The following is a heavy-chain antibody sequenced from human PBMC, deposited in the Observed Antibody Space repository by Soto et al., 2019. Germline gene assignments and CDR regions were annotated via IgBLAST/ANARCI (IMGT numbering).Heavy chain of an antibody. V-gene: IGHV3-9*01. J-gene: IGHJ4*02. Sequence: EVQLVESGGGLVQPGRSLKLSCVASGITFDDYAMHWVRQAPGKGLEWVSGISWNSGNIGYGDSVKGRFTISRDNAKNSLYLQMNSLRPEDTALYYCAKGHDLWSAIDYWGQGTLVTVSS. CDR3: AKGHDLWSAIDY. CDR1: GITFDDYA. D-gene: IGHD3-3*01. CDR2: ISWNSGNI.